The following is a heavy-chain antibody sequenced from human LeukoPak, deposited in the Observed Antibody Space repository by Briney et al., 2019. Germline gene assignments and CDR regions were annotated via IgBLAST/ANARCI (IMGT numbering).Heavy chain of an antibody. J-gene: IGHJ4*02. V-gene: IGHV1-8*01. CDR1: GYTFTSYD. CDR3: ARGGPLWFGELPQVDY. Sequence: ASVKVSCKASGYTFTSYDINWVRQATGQGLEWMGWMNPNSGNTGYAQKFQGRVTMTRNTSISTAYMELSSLRSEGTAVYYCARGGPLWFGELPQVDYWGQGTLVTVSS. CDR2: MNPNSGNT. D-gene: IGHD3-10*01.